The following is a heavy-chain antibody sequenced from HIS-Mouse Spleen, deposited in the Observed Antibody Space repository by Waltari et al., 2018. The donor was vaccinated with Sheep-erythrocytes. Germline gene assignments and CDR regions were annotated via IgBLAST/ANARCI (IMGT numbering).Heavy chain of an antibody. CDR2: ISYDGSNK. V-gene: IGHV3-30*18. D-gene: IGHD1-1*01. Sequence: QVQLVESGGGVVQPGRSPRLSCAASGFTFSSYGMHWVRQAPGKGLEWVAVISYDGSNKYYADSVKGRFTISRDNSKNTLYLQMNSLRAEDTAVYYCAKVRTVNYWYFDLWGRGTLVTVSS. CDR3: AKVRTVNYWYFDL. CDR1: GFTFSSYG. J-gene: IGHJ2*01.